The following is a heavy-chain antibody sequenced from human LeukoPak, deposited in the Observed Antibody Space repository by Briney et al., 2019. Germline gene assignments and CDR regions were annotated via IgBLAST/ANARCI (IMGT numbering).Heavy chain of an antibody. CDR2: IYYSGST. Sequence: SETLSLTCTVSGGSISSYYWSWIRQPPGKGLEWIGYIYYSGSTNYNPSLKSRVTISVDTSKNQFSLKLSSVTAADTAVYYCASNLSGSYYNWFDPWGQGTLVTVSS. J-gene: IGHJ5*02. CDR3: ASNLSGSYYNWFDP. V-gene: IGHV4-59*01. CDR1: GGSISSYY. D-gene: IGHD1-26*01.